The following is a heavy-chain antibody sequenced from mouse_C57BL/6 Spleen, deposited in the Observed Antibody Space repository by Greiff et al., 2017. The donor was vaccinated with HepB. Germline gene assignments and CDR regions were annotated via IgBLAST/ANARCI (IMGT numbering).Heavy chain of an antibody. V-gene: IGHV1-82*01. Sequence: VQVVESGPELVKPGASVKISCKASGYAFSSSWMNWVPQRPGKGLEWIGRIYPGDGDTNYNGKLKGKATLTANKSASPPYMQISRLTSEYSAVYCCARSAQYWYFDVWGTGTTVTVSS. J-gene: IGHJ1*03. CDR1: GYAFSSSW. CDR3: ARSAQYWYFDV. CDR2: IYPGDGDT.